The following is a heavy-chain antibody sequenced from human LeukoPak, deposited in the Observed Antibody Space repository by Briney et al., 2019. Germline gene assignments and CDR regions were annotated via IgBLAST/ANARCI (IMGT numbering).Heavy chain of an antibody. V-gene: IGHV4-39*07. Sequence: SETLSLTYTVSGGSISSSSYYWGWSRQPPGKGLVWSGSIYYSGSTYYNPSLKSRVTISVDTSKNQFSLKLSSVTAADTAVYYCARGVAYGGNSKLGGGAFDIWGQGTMVTVSS. J-gene: IGHJ3*02. CDR3: ARGVAYGGNSKLGGGAFDI. CDR2: IYYSGST. D-gene: IGHD4-23*01. CDR1: GGSISSSSYY.